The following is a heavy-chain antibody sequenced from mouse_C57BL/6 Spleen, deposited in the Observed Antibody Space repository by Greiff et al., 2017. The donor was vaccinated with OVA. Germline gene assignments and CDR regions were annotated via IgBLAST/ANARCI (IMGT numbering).Heavy chain of an antibody. CDR3: ASITTVVEYYFDY. CDR1: GYTFTSYW. V-gene: IGHV1-55*01. CDR2: IYPGSGST. Sequence: QVQLQQPGAELVKPGASVKMSCKASGYTFTSYWIPWVKQRPGQGLEWIGDIYPGSGSTNYNEKFKSKATLTVDTSSSTAYMQLSSLTSEDSAVYYCASITTVVEYYFDYWGQGTTLTVSS. D-gene: IGHD1-1*01. J-gene: IGHJ2*01.